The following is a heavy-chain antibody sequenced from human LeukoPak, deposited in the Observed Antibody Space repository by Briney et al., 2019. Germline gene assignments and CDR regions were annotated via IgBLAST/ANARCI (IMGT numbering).Heavy chain of an antibody. CDR3: VRGGVPDY. CDR1: GFTFSSYW. CDR2: IKEDGSEK. Sequence: GGSLRLSCAASGFTFSSYWMTWDRQAPGKGLEWVANIKEDGSEKYYVDSGKGRFTISRDDAKNSLYLQMNSLRTEDTAVYYCVRGGVPDYWGQGTLVTVSS. D-gene: IGHD2-8*01. V-gene: IGHV3-7*01. J-gene: IGHJ4*02.